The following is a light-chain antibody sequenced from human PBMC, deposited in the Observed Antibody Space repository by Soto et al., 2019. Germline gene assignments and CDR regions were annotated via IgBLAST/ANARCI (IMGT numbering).Light chain of an antibody. Sequence: DIQMTQSPSTLSASVGDRVTITCRASQNIRTWLAWYQQKPGKAPNLLIHNVSSLESGVPSRFSGSGSGTEFTLTISSLQPDDFATDYCQQYNTYFREFTFGPGTKVDIK. CDR3: QQYNTYFREFT. J-gene: IGKJ3*01. CDR1: QNIRTW. CDR2: NVS. V-gene: IGKV1-5*03.